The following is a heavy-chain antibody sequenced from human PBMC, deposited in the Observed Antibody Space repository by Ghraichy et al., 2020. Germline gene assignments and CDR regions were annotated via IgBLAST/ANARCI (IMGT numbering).Heavy chain of an antibody. CDR1: GFTFSSYA. CDR2: ISGSGTTT. V-gene: IGHV3-23*01. J-gene: IGHJ4*02. Sequence: GALNISCAASGFTFSSYAMSWVRQAPGKGLEWVSGISGSGTTTYYADSVKGRFTISRDSSKNTLYLQMNSLRAEDTAVYYCARAPTSSSSDTPFDYWGQGTLVTVSS. CDR3: ARAPTSSSSDTPFDY. D-gene: IGHD6-6*01.